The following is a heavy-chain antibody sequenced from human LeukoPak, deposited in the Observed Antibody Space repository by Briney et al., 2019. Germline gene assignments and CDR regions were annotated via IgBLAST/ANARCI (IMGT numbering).Heavy chain of an antibody. V-gene: IGHV4-61*02. Sequence: SQTLSLTCTVSGGSISSGSHYWRWIRQPAGKGLEYIGRIYTSGSTNYNPSLKSRVTISVGTSKNQFSLELSSVTAADTAVYYCARGYCSSSSCHFDYWGQGTLVTVSS. CDR3: ARGYCSSSSCHFDY. CDR1: GGSISSGSHY. J-gene: IGHJ4*02. CDR2: IYTSGST. D-gene: IGHD2-2*01.